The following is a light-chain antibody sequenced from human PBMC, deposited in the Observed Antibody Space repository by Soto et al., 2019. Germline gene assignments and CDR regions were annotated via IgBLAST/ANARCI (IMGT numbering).Light chain of an antibody. Sequence: QSVLTQPPSVSGAPGQRVTVSCTGSSSNIGAGYDVHWYQHLPGTAPNLLIHVNTNRPSGVPDRFSGSKSGTSASLAITGLQAEDEADYYCQSYDSSLNSYVFGTGTKVTVL. J-gene: IGLJ1*01. CDR2: VNT. CDR3: QSYDSSLNSYV. CDR1: SSNIGAGYD. V-gene: IGLV1-40*01.